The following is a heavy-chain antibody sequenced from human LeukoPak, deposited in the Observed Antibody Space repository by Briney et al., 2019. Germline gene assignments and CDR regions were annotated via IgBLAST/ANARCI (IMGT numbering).Heavy chain of an antibody. CDR2: ISYDGSNK. J-gene: IGHJ5*02. V-gene: IGHV3-30*03. CDR3: ARQAPDSAGNSRRWFDP. D-gene: IGHD4-23*01. CDR1: GFTFSSYG. Sequence: GGSLRLSCAASGFTFSSYGMHWVRQAPGKGLEWVAVISYDGSNKYYADSVKGRFTISRDNSKNTLYLQMNSLRAEDTAVYYCARQAPDSAGNSRRWFDPWGQGTLVTVSS.